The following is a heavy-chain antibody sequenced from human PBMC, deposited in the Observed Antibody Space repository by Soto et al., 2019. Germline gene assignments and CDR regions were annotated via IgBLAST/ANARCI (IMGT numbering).Heavy chain of an antibody. J-gene: IGHJ6*02. CDR1: GYSISSGYY. V-gene: IGHV4-38-2*01. CDR2: IFHSGSA. Sequence: SETLSLPCSVSGYSISSGYYWGWIRQPPGKGLEWIGSIFHSGSAYYNPSLKSRVTISLDTSKNQFSLKLSSVTAADTAVYYCARAGYCSSTSCYRGHMDVWGQGTTVTVSS. D-gene: IGHD2-2*02. CDR3: ARAGYCSSTSCYRGHMDV.